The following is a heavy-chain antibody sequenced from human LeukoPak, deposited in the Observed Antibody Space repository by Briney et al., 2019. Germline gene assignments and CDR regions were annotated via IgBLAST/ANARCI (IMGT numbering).Heavy chain of an antibody. CDR3: ARGEDGGSGWVPLDY. Sequence: PSETPSLTCAVYGGSFSGYYWSWIRQPPGKGLEWIGEINHSGSTNYNPSLKSRVTISVDTSKNQFSLKLSSVTAADTAVYYCARGEDGGSGWVPLDYWGQGTLVTVSS. CDR2: INHSGST. D-gene: IGHD6-19*01. J-gene: IGHJ4*02. V-gene: IGHV4-34*01. CDR1: GGSFSGYY.